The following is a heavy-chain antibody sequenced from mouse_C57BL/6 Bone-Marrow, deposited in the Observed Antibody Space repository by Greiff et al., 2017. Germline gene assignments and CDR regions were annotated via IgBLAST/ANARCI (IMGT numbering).Heavy chain of an antibody. V-gene: IGHV1-63*01. J-gene: IGHJ4*01. D-gene: IGHD2-1*01. CDR3: AIIYSYAMDY. CDR1: GYTFTNYW. CDR2: IYPGGGYT. Sequence: QVQLQQSGAELVRPGTSVKMSCKASGYTFTNYWIGWAKQRPGHGLEWIGDIYPGGGYTNDNEKFKGKATLTADKSSSTAYMQFSSLTSEDSAIYYCAIIYSYAMDYWGQGTSVTVSS.